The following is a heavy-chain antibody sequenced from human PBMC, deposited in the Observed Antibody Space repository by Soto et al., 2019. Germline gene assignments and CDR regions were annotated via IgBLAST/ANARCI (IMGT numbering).Heavy chain of an antibody. J-gene: IGHJ5*02. Sequence: PGGSLRLACADAGFTFSSYPMSWVRQPPGKGLEWVSAISGSGGSSNYNPSLKSRVTISVDTSKNQFSLKLSYVTAADTAVYYCARETASSSYLGRSWFDPWGQGTLVTVS. V-gene: IGHV3-23*02. CDR1: GFTFSSYP. CDR3: ARETASSSYLGRSWFDP. D-gene: IGHD6-13*01. CDR2: ISGSGGSS.